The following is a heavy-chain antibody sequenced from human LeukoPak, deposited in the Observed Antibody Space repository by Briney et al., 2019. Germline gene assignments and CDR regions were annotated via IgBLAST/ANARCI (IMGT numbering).Heavy chain of an antibody. V-gene: IGHV3-30-3*01. D-gene: IGHD7-27*01. Sequence: GRSLRLSCAASGFTFSTYVLHWVRQAPGKGLEWVAFISYDGTNKYRADSVKGRFTISRDNSKHTLYLQMNSQRAAHTAIYYCAREILTGYDFDSWGQGTMVTVSS. CDR3: AREILTGYDFDS. CDR1: GFTFSTYV. J-gene: IGHJ3*02. CDR2: ISYDGTNK.